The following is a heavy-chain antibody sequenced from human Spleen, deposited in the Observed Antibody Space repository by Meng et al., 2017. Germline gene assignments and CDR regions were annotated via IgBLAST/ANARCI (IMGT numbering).Heavy chain of an antibody. CDR3: ARETEYTLH. V-gene: IGHV1-2*06. J-gene: IGHJ4*02. CDR1: GYTFTGYY. D-gene: IGHD6-6*01. CDR2: INPNIGAT. Sequence: ASAQVTCKASGYTFTGYYIHWGRQAPGQGLEWRGRINPNIGATTYAQKVQGRVTMTRDTSISTADMELSRLRSDDTAVYYCARETEYTLHWGQGTLVTVSS.